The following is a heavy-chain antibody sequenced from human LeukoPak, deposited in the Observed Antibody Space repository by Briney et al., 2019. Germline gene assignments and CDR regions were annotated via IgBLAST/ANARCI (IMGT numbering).Heavy chain of an antibody. Sequence: PGGSLRLSCTASGFTFGDYAMSWVRQAPGKGLEWVGFIRSKAYGGTTEYAASVKGRFTISRDDSKSIAYLQMNSLKTEDTAVYYCTRDGKRVDFWSGYYDGYNPDNYFDYWGQGTLVTVSS. J-gene: IGHJ4*02. D-gene: IGHD3-3*01. CDR1: GFTFGDYA. CDR3: TRDGKRVDFWSGYYDGYNPDNYFDY. CDR2: IRSKAYGGTT. V-gene: IGHV3-49*04.